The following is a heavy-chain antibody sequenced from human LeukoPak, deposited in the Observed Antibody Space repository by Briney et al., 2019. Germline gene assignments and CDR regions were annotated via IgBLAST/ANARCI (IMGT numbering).Heavy chain of an antibody. D-gene: IGHD1-7*01. CDR2: INHDGST. V-gene: IGHV4-34*01. Sequence: SETLSLTCAVYGGSFSGHYWTWIRQPPGKGLEWIGEINHDGSTNYNPSLKSRVTISVDTSKNQFSLKLSSVTAADTAVYYCARVTRNYVGSSWFDPWGQGTLVTVSS. J-gene: IGHJ5*02. CDR1: GGSFSGHY. CDR3: ARVTRNYVGSSWFDP.